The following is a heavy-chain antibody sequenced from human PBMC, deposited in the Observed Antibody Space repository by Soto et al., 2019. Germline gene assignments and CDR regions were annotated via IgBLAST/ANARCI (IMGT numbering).Heavy chain of an antibody. J-gene: IGHJ6*02. CDR1: GSTFTGHY. D-gene: IGHD6-13*01. CDR2: INPNSGTT. V-gene: IGHV1-2*02. CDR3: ARAGIAAAGSGEYGMDV. Sequence: GASVKVSCKASGSTFTGHYIHWVRQAPGQGLEWMGWINPNSGTTKYAQKFQGRVTLTRETSITTAYMELNSLKSDDTAVYYCARAGIAAAGSGEYGMDVWGQGTTVTVPS.